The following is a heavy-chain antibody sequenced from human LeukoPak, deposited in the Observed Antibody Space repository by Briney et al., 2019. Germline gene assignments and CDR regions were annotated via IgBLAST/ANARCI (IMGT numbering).Heavy chain of an antibody. J-gene: IGHJ5*02. CDR1: GYTFTSYY. CDR3: ARGERGTTVTPNWFDP. D-gene: IGHD4-17*01. Sequence: ASVKVSCKASGYTFTSYYMHWVRQAPGQGLEWMGIINPSGGSTSYAQKFQGRVTITTDESTSTAYMELSSLRSEDTAVYYCARGERGTTVTPNWFDPWGQGTLVTVSS. CDR2: INPSGGST. V-gene: IGHV1-46*01.